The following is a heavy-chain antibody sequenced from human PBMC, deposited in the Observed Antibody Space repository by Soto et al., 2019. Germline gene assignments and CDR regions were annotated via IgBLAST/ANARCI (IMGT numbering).Heavy chain of an antibody. CDR3: ARDPYDDFWLRGMDV. CDR2: IYYSGST. D-gene: IGHD3-3*01. Sequence: QVQLQESGPGLVKPSETLSLTCTVSGGSISSYYWSWIRQPPGKGLEWIGYIYYSGSTNYNPSLKSRVTISVDTSKNQFSLKLSSVTAADTAVYYCARDPYDDFWLRGMDVWGQGTTVTVSS. V-gene: IGHV4-59*01. J-gene: IGHJ6*02. CDR1: GGSISSYY.